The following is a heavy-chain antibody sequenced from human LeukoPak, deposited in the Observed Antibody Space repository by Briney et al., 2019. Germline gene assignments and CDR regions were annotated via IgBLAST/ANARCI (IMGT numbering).Heavy chain of an antibody. V-gene: IGHV3-53*01. CDR2: IYSGGST. D-gene: IGHD1-14*01. Sequence: GGSLRLSCAASEFTVSSNYMSWVRQAPGKGLEWVSVIYSGGSTYYADSVKGRFTISRDNSKNTLYLQMNSLRAEDTAVYYCAREKPGVYYYYGMDVWGQGTTVTVSS. J-gene: IGHJ6*02. CDR3: AREKPGVYYYYGMDV. CDR1: EFTVSSNY.